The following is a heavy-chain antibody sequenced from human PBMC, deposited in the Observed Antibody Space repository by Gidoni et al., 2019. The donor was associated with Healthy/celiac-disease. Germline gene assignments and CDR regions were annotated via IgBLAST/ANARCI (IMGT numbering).Heavy chain of an antibody. Sequence: EVQLVQSGAEVKKPGESLRISCKGSGYSFTSYWISWVRQMPGKGLEWMGRIDPSDSYTNYSPSFQGHVTISADKSISTAYLQWSSLKASDTAMYYCARIVGYEHIVVVTAPYYFDYWGQGTLVTVSS. CDR3: ARIVGYEHIVVVTAPYYFDY. D-gene: IGHD2-21*02. J-gene: IGHJ4*02. V-gene: IGHV5-10-1*03. CDR1: GYSFTSYW. CDR2: IDPSDSYT.